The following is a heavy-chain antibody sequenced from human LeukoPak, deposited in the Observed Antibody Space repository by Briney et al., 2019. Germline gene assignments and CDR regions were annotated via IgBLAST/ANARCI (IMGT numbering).Heavy chain of an antibody. CDR3: ARELAVAGTLNY. CDR2: IYYSGST. Sequence: SETLSLTCTVSGDASSRSRYYWGWIRQPPGKGLEWIGSIYYSGSTYYNPSLKSRVTISVDTSKNQFSLKLSSVTAADTAVYYCARELAVAGTLNYWGQGTLVTVSS. D-gene: IGHD6-19*01. CDR1: GDASSRSRYY. V-gene: IGHV4-39*07. J-gene: IGHJ4*02.